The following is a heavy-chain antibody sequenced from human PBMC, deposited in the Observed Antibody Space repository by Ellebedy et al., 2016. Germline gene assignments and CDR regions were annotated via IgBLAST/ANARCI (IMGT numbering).Heavy chain of an antibody. CDR1: GFTFSSSG. CDR3: AKSTGRDGYRDACDV. V-gene: IGHV3-23*01. J-gene: IGHJ3*01. Sequence: GESLKISXAASGFTFSSSGMNWVRQAPGKGLEWVSTISKSGRTTYYADSVKGRFTISRDNSGSTLFLEMNSLRAEDTALYYCAKSTGRDGYRDACDVWGQGTLVTVSS. D-gene: IGHD5-24*01. CDR2: ISKSGRTT.